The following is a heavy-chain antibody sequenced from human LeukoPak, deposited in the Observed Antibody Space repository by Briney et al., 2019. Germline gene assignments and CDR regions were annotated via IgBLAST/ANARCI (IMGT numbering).Heavy chain of an antibody. CDR1: GFTFSSYW. J-gene: IGHJ4*02. Sequence: GGSLRLACAASGFTFSSYWMSWVRQAPGKGLEWVANIKQDGSEKYYVDSVKGRFTISRDNAKNSLYLQMNSLRAEDTAVYYCARGGDCSSTSCPLDYWGQGTLVTVSS. CDR2: IKQDGSEK. CDR3: ARGGDCSSTSCPLDY. V-gene: IGHV3-7*01. D-gene: IGHD2-2*01.